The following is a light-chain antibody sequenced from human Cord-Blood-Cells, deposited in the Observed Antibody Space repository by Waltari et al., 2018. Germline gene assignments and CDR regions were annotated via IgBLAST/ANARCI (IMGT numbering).Light chain of an antibody. CDR1: QRIRSY. V-gene: IGKV1-39*01. CDR3: RQSYSTPPT. CDR2: AAS. J-gene: IGKJ1*01. Sequence: DIQLPQSPSPLSASVGNRVTITCRASQRIRSYLNWYQQKPGKAPKLLIYAASSLQSGVPSRFSGRGSGTDFTLTISSLQPEDFATYYCRQSYSTPPTFSQGTTVKIK.